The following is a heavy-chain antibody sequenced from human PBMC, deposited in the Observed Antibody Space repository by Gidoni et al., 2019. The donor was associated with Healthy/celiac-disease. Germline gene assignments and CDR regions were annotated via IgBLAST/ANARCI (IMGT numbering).Heavy chain of an antibody. V-gene: IGHV3-30-3*01. CDR2: ISYDGSNK. D-gene: IGHD4-17*01. CDR1: GSPFGRYA. J-gene: IGHJ3*02. CDR3: ASPLYGVKVMSVDAFDI. Sequence: QVQLVESGGGVVQPGRSLRLSLASAGSPFGRYAMHLVRQAPGKGLELVAVISYDGSNKYYADSVKGRFTISRDNSKNTLYLQMNSLRAKDTAVYYCASPLYGVKVMSVDAFDIWGQGTMVTVSS.